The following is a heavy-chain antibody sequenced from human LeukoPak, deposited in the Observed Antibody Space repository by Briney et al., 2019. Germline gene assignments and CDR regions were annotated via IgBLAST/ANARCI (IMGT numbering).Heavy chain of an antibody. J-gene: IGHJ5*02. CDR3: ARDDCSSTSCYSNWFDP. V-gene: IGHV3-21*01. D-gene: IGHD2-2*01. CDR1: GFTFSSYS. Sequence: GGSLRLSCAASGFTFSSYSMNWVRQAPGKGLEWVSSISSSSYIYYADSVKGRFTISRDNAKNSLYLQMNSLRAEDTAVYYCARDDCSSTSCYSNWFDPWGQGTLVTVSS. CDR2: ISSSSYI.